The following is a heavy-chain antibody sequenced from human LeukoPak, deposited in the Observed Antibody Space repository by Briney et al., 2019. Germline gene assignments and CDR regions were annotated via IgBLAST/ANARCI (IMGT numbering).Heavy chain of an antibody. Sequence: SGTLSLTCTVSGASISSSYWSWIRQPPGKRLEWIGYIYYNGNTNSNPSLKSRATISADTSKNQFSLNLSSVTAADTAVYYCVRGNYDNRGYSNAFDIWGQGAMVTVSS. V-gene: IGHV4-59*01. J-gene: IGHJ3*02. CDR2: IYYNGNT. D-gene: IGHD3-22*01. CDR1: GASISSSY. CDR3: VRGNYDNRGYSNAFDI.